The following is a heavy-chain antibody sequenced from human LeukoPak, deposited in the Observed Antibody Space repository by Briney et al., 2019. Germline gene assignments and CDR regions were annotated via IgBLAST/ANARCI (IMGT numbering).Heavy chain of an antibody. Sequence: PSETLSLTCTASGGSISSGSYYWSWIRQPAGKGLEWIGRIYTSGTTNYNPSLKSRVTISVDTSKNQFSLKLSSVTAADTAVYYCARGASSSSAIGYYYYYMDVWGKGTTVTVSS. CDR2: IYTSGTT. CDR3: ARGASSSSAIGYYYYYMDV. J-gene: IGHJ6*03. CDR1: GGSISSGSYY. V-gene: IGHV4-61*02. D-gene: IGHD6-6*01.